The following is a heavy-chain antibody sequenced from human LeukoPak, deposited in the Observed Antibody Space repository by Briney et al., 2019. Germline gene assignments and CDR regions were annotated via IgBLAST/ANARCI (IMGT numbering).Heavy chain of an antibody. D-gene: IGHD6-13*01. CDR3: ARGLGPYSSSWYRDDYYYYMDV. V-gene: IGHV1-69*13. Sequence: ASVKVSCKASGGIFSNYAISWVRQAPGQGLEWMGGIIPIFGTVNYAQNFQGRVTITADESTSTAYMELSSLRSEDTAVYYCARGLGPYSSSWYRDDYYYYMDVWGKGTTVTVSS. J-gene: IGHJ6*03. CDR1: GGIFSNYA. CDR2: IIPIFGTV.